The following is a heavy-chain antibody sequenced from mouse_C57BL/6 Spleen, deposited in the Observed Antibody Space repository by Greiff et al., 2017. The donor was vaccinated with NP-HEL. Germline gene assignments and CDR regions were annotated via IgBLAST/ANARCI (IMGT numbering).Heavy chain of an antibody. D-gene: IGHD2-5*01. Sequence: EVKLVESGGGLVPPGGSLSLSCAASGFTFTASYMSWVRPPPGNALELLGFLRNIAYGYTTAYSASVKGRFTISRDTSKSILYLHMNALRAEDSATYYCARFYYNNTMDYWGQGTSVTVAS. CDR2: LRNIAYGYTT. J-gene: IGHJ4*01. CDR1: GFTFTASY. CDR3: ARFYYNNTMDY. V-gene: IGHV7-3*01.